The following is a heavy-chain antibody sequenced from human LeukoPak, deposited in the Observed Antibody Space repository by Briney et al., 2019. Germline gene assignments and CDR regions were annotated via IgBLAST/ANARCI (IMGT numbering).Heavy chain of an antibody. V-gene: IGHV4-39*07. CDR1: GGSISSSDYY. CDR2: IYYSGST. CDR3: ARGPVIAVAGQEGFDY. Sequence: SETLSLTCTVSGGSISSSDYYWGWIRQSPGKGLEWIGSIYYSGSTYYNPSLKGRVTISVDTSKNHLSLKVNSLTAADTAVYYCARGPVIAVAGQEGFDYWGQGTLVTVSS. D-gene: IGHD6-19*01. J-gene: IGHJ4*02.